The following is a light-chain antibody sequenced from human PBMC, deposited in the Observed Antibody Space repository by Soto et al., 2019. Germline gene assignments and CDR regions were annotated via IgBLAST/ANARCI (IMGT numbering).Light chain of an antibody. CDR2: AVN. CDR3: SSYRSSDTLEV. V-gene: IGLV2-14*01. Sequence: QSVLTQPSSVSASPGQSIFISCTGTSEDIGAYDYVSWYQNHSGKAPKLILYAVNERPSGVSSRYSSSKSGNTACLTISGVQPDDEAYYYCSSYRSSDTLEVFGTSTKVNVL. CDR1: SEDIGAYDY. J-gene: IGLJ1*01.